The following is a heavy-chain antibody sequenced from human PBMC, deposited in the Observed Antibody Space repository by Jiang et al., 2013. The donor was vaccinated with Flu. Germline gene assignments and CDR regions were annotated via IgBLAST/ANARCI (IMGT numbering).Heavy chain of an antibody. CDR2: TYYRSWWYN. J-gene: IGHJ4*02. CDR1: GDSVSSDSAT. Sequence: SGSGLVKPSQTLSLTCAISGDSVSSDSATWNWIRQSPSRGLEWLGRTYYRSWWYNDYALSVKGRITIKSDTSKNHFSLQLNSLTPEDTAVYFCAREEVMVIGTCDFWGQGTLVTVSS. CDR3: AREEVMVIGTCDF. V-gene: IGHV6-1*01. D-gene: IGHD3-22*01.